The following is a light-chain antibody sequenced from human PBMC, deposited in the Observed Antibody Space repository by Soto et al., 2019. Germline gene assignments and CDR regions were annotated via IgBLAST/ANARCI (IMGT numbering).Light chain of an antibody. J-gene: IGKJ2*01. CDR2: AAS. V-gene: IGKV1-39*01. Sequence: DVQMTQSPSSLSASVGDRVTITYRARQRISNYVSWYQQQAGKAPKLLLFAASSLQSGGHSRFSGRGSETDFTSTISTSLPYGFATYYFHHRYTSHPEYTCEQGTKLVIK. CDR1: QRISNY. CDR3: HHRYTSHPEYT.